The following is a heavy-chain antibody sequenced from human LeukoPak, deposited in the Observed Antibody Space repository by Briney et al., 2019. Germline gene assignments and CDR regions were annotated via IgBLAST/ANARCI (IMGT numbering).Heavy chain of an antibody. J-gene: IGHJ4*02. D-gene: IGHD3-10*01. Sequence: SQTLSLTCAISGDSVFSNSAAWNWIRQSPSRGLEWLGRIYYRSKWYNDYAVSVKSRITINPDTSKNQFSLQLNSVTPEDTAVYYCARVYYGSGSYYNPVFDYWGQGMLVTVSS. CDR1: GDSVFSNSAA. CDR2: IYYRSKWYN. CDR3: ARVYYGSGSYYNPVFDY. V-gene: IGHV6-1*01.